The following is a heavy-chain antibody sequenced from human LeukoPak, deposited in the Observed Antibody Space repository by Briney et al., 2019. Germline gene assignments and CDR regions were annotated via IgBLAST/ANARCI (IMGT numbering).Heavy chain of an antibody. Sequence: SETLSLTCAVYGGSFSGYYWSWIRQPPGKGLEWIGEINHSGSTNYNPSLESRGTISVDTSKSQFSLKLSSVTAADTAVYYCARGTNKGAFDIWGQGTMVTVS. CDR3: ARGTNKGAFDI. D-gene: IGHD1-14*01. J-gene: IGHJ3*02. CDR1: GGSFSGYY. V-gene: IGHV4-34*01. CDR2: INHSGST.